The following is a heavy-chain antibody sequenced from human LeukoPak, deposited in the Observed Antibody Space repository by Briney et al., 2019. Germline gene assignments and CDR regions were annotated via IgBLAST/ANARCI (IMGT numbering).Heavy chain of an antibody. V-gene: IGHV3-74*01. CDR2: INSDGSST. CDR1: GFTFSSCW. J-gene: IGHJ4*02. D-gene: IGHD3-22*01. CDR3: ARVEGSGYLQYLN. Sequence: GGSLRLSCAASGFTFSSCWMHWVRLAPGKGQVWVSRINSDGSSTSYADSVKGRFTISRDNAKNTLYLQMNSLRAEDTAVYYCARVEGSGYLQYLNWGQGTLVTVSS.